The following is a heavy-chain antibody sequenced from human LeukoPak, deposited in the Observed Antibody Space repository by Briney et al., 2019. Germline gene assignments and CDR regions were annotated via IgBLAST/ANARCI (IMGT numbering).Heavy chain of an antibody. J-gene: IGHJ4*02. D-gene: IGHD1-26*01. CDR2: INHSGST. CDR3: ARGGGDVGFDY. V-gene: IGHV4-34*01. CDR1: GGSFSGYY. Sequence: SETLSLTCAVYGGSFSGYYWSWIRQPPGKGLEWIGEINHSGSTNYNPSLKSRVTISVDTSKNQFSLKLSSVTAADTAVYYCARGGGDVGFDYWGQGTLVTVSS.